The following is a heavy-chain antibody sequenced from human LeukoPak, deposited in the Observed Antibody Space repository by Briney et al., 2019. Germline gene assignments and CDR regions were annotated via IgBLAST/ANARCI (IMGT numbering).Heavy chain of an antibody. Sequence: SETLSLTGTVSGGSISSSSYYWGWIRQPPGKGLEWIGNIYYSGSTYYNPSLRSRVTISVDTSKNQISLKLRSVTAADTAVYHCARTVYYDSSGYVLDYWGQGTLVTVSS. CDR3: ARTVYYDSSGYVLDY. CDR2: IYYSGST. V-gene: IGHV4-39*01. J-gene: IGHJ4*02. D-gene: IGHD3-22*01. CDR1: GGSISSSSYY.